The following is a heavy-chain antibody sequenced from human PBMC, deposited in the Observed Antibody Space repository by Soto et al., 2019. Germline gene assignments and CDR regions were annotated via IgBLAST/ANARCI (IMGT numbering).Heavy chain of an antibody. V-gene: IGHV3-33*01. CDR3: ARDPRPLYRTYDYPFDY. CDR1: GFTFTDYG. CDR2: VWYDGNNK. Sequence: GGSLRLSCTVSGFTFTDYGMHWVRQTSGKGLEWLAVVWYDGNNKYYADSVKGRFTISRDNSKNTIYLEMNSLRAEDTAAYYCARDPRPLYRTYDYPFDYWGQGTLVTVSS. D-gene: IGHD5-12*01. J-gene: IGHJ4*02.